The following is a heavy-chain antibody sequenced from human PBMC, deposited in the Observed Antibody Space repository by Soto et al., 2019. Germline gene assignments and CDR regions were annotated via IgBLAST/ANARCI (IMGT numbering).Heavy chain of an antibody. CDR1: GGSISSYY. CDR3: ARGSGDTATAWYY. V-gene: IGHV4-59*01. J-gene: IGHJ4*02. CDR2: ISYSGST. Sequence: QVQLQESGPGLVKPSETLSLTCTVSGGSISSYYWSWIRQSPGKGLEWIGYISYSGSTKYNPSLRSRATTAVDTSKTQFSLKLSSFTAADPAVYYCARGSGDTATAWYYWGQGTLVTVPS. D-gene: IGHD5-18*01.